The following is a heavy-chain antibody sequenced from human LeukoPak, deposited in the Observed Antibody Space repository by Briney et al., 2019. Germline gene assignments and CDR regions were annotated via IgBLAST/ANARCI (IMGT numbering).Heavy chain of an antibody. CDR2: IYYSGST. J-gene: IGHJ4*02. CDR3: ARDPIYYYDSSVKGGANYFDY. V-gene: IGHV4-39*07. Sequence: PSETLSLTCTVSGGSISSSSYYWGWIRQPPGKGLEWIGSIYYSGSTYYNPSLKSRVTISVDTSKNQFSLKLSSVTAADTAVYYCARDPIYYYDSSVKGGANYFDYWGQGTLVTVSS. CDR1: GGSISSSSYY. D-gene: IGHD3-22*01.